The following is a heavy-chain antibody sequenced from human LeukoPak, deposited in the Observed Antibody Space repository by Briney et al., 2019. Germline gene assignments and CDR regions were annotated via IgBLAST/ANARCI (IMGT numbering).Heavy chain of an antibody. Sequence: SETLSLTCTVSGGSISSYYWSWIRQPPGKGLEWIGYIYYSGSTNYNPSLKSRATISVDTSKNQISLKLRSVTAADTAAYYCARDDYSSGWSESGKFPYYQYNGMDVWGQGTTVIVSS. CDR2: IYYSGST. J-gene: IGHJ6*02. CDR1: GGSISSYY. CDR3: ARDDYSSGWSESGKFPYYQYNGMDV. D-gene: IGHD6-19*01. V-gene: IGHV4-59*01.